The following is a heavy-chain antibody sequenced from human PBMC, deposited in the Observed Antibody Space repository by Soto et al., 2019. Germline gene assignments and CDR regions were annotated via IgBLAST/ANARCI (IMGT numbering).Heavy chain of an antibody. Sequence: SETLSLTCTVPGGSISSGGYYWSWIRQHPGKGLEWIGYIYYSGSTYYNPSLKSRVTISVDTSKNQFSLKLSSVTAADTAVYYCARGEYYCSSTSCYREYYYYYGMDVWGQGTTVTVSS. CDR3: ARGEYYCSSTSCYREYYYYYGMDV. D-gene: IGHD2-2*02. CDR1: GGSISSGGYY. CDR2: IYYSGST. J-gene: IGHJ6*02. V-gene: IGHV4-31*03.